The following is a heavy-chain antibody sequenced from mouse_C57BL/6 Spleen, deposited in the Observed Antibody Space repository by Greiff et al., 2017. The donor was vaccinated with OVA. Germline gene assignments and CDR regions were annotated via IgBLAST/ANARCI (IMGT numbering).Heavy chain of an antibody. D-gene: IGHD1-1*01. CDR2: IYPGDGDT. J-gene: IGHJ2*01. CDR1: GYAFSSYW. CDR3: AKVTTEYYFDY. Sequence: VQVVESGAELVKPGASVKISCKASGYAFSSYWMNWVKQRPGKGLEWIGQIYPGDGDTNYNGKFKGKATLTADKSSSTAYMQLSSLTSEDSAVYFCAKVTTEYYFDYWGQGTTLTVSS. V-gene: IGHV1-80*01.